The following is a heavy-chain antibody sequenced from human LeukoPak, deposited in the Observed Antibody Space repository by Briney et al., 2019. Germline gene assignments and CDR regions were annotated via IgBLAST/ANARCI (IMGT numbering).Heavy chain of an antibody. D-gene: IGHD6-19*01. Sequence: KSSETLSLTCIVSTFSISNSNGYYWGWIRQPPGKGLEWIGRIYHGGSTSYNASLKSRVTISLDTSKNQFSLKLTSVTAADTAVYYCAIDATLYSSSLDNWGQETLVTVSS. CDR3: AIDATLYSSSLDN. CDR1: TFSISNSNGYY. J-gene: IGHJ4*02. V-gene: IGHV4-38-2*02. CDR2: IYHGGST.